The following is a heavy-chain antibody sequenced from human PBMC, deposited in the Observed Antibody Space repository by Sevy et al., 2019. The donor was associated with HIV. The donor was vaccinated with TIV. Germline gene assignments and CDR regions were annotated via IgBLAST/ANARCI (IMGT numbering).Heavy chain of an antibody. CDR3: ARGESLSPPDY. Sequence: QSQTLSLTCAISGDSVSGNSAAWNWIRQSPSGGFEWLGRTYYRSKWYNDYAISVKSRITINPDTSKNQFSLQLNSVTFEDTAVYYCARGESLSPPDYWGQGTLVTVSS. V-gene: IGHV6-1*01. J-gene: IGHJ4*02. CDR1: GDSVSGNSAA. CDR2: TYYRSKWYN.